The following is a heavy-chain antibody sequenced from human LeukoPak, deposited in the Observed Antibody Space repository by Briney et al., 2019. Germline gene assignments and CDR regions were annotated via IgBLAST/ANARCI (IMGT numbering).Heavy chain of an antibody. CDR2: ISSGGGTT. Sequence: GGSLRLSCVASGFSFSSHAMSWVRQAPGKGLQWVSTISSGGGTTYYADSVKGRFTISRDNSKNTLYLQMNSLRAEDTAVYFCAKTHNPNFWNGYYYFDYWGQGALVTVSS. D-gene: IGHD3-3*01. CDR1: GFSFSSHA. V-gene: IGHV3-23*01. J-gene: IGHJ4*02. CDR3: AKTHNPNFWNGYYYFDY.